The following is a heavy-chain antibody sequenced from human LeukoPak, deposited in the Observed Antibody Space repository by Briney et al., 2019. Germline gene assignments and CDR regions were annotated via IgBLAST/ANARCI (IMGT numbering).Heavy chain of an antibody. D-gene: IGHD1-26*01. CDR3: VKDFGRIRGTPDS. V-gene: IGHV3-64D*06. Sequence: PGGSLRLSCSASGFDFSIYTMYWVRQAPGKGPEYVSTISGSGNGGSGYYADSVKGRFTISRDDSKSIVYLQMNNLRSEDTAVYYCVKDFGRIRGTPDSWGQGTLVTVSS. CDR2: ISGSGNGGSG. CDR1: GFDFSIYT. J-gene: IGHJ4*02.